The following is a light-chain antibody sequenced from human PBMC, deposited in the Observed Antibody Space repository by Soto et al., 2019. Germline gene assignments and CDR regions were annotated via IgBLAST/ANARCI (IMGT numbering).Light chain of an antibody. CDR3: QQVKTYPRT. Sequence: IQFTQSPSSLSAAGGDRFTITWRASQGIDSYLAWYQQKPGKPPKLLIYEESTLHSGVPSRFSGRKSGTQFTLTIDSLQPEDFATYYCQQVKTYPRTFGGGTKVDIK. CDR2: EES. J-gene: IGKJ4*01. CDR1: QGIDSY. V-gene: IGKV1-9*01.